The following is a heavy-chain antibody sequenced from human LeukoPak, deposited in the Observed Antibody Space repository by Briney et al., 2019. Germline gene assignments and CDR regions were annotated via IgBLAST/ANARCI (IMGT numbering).Heavy chain of an antibody. V-gene: IGHV3-7*01. Sequence: GGSLRLSCAASGFTFSNYWMSWVRQAPGKGLKWVANIKEDGSEKYYADSVKGRFTISRDNAKNSLNLQMNSLRAEDTAVYYSARDNTQVVPFYFDYWGQGTLVTVSS. CDR2: IKEDGSEK. D-gene: IGHD2-21*01. CDR3: ARDNTQVVPFYFDY. CDR1: GFTFSNYW. J-gene: IGHJ4*02.